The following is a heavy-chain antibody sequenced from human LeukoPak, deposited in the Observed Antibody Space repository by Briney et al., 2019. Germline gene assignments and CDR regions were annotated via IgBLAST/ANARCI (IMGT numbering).Heavy chain of an antibody. J-gene: IGHJ6*02. V-gene: IGHV1-18*01. CDR3: ARDVTRSPSYYGMDV. Sequence: ASVKVSCKASGYTFTSYGISWVRQAPGQGLEWMGWISAYNGNTNYAQKLQGRVTMTTDTSTSTAYMELRSLGSDDTAVYYCARDVTRSPSYYGMDVWGQGTTVTVSS. CDR2: ISAYNGNT. CDR1: GYTFTSYG. D-gene: IGHD1-1*01.